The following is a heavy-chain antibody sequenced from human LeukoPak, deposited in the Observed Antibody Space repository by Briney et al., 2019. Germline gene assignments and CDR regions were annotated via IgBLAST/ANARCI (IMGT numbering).Heavy chain of an antibody. V-gene: IGHV3-21*05. CDR2: ISSSTNYI. CDR3: ARDPLEWELPGAFHI. CDR1: GFTVSNNY. D-gene: IGHD1-26*01. Sequence: PGGSLRLSCAASGFTVSNNYMSWVRQAPGKGLEWVSYISSSTNYIYYADSVKGRFRISRDNAKNSLYLQMNSLRAEDTAMYYCARDPLEWELPGAFHIWGQGTMVTVSS. J-gene: IGHJ3*02.